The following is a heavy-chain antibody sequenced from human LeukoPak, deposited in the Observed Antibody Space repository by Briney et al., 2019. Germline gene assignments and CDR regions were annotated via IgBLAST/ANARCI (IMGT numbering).Heavy chain of an antibody. V-gene: IGHV3-30*18. CDR3: AKDARLLWFGETYFDY. Sequence: GGSLRLSCAASGFTFSSYGMHWVRQAPGKGLEWVAVISYDGSNKYYADSVKGRFTISRDNSKNTLYLQMNSLRAEDTAVYYCAKDARLLWFGETYFDYWGQGTLVTVSS. D-gene: IGHD3-10*01. CDR1: GFTFSSYG. CDR2: ISYDGSNK. J-gene: IGHJ4*02.